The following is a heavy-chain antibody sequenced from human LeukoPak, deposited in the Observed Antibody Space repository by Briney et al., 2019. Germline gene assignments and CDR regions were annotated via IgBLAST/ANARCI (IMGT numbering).Heavy chain of an antibody. Sequence: SETLSLTCTVSGDSISSDYYWSWIRQHPGKGLEWIGYIFYSGDTYYNPSLKSRVTISVDTSKNQFSLKLSSVTAADTAVYYCARGYSNLDYWGQGTLVTVSS. CDR3: ARGYSNLDY. V-gene: IGHV4-31*03. CDR2: IFYSGDT. CDR1: GDSISSDYY. D-gene: IGHD6-13*01. J-gene: IGHJ4*02.